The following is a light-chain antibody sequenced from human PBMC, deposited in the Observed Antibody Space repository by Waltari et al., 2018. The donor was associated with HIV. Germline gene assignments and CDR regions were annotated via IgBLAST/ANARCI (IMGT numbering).Light chain of an antibody. J-gene: IGLJ2*01. Sequence: QCALTHPPSASGSPGRSITLSCTGPSSDLGGYTLVSWYQHHPGKAPKRTIYDGTNRPSGFSNRFSGSKSGTTASLTISGLQAEDEADYYCSSYTSSSTVVFGGGTKLTVL. CDR3: SSYTSSSTVV. V-gene: IGLV2-14*01. CDR1: SSDLGGYTL. CDR2: DGT.